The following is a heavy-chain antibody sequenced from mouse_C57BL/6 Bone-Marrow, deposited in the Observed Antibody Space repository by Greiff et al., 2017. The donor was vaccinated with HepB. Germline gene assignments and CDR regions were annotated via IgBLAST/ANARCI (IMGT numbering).Heavy chain of an antibody. J-gene: IGHJ3*01. D-gene: IGHD2-5*01. Sequence: DVMLVESGGGLVKPGGSLKLSCAASGFTFSSYAMSWVRQTPEKRLEWVATISDGGSYTYYPDNVKGRFTISRDNAKNNLYLQMSHLKSEDTAMYYCARDHYSNLFAYWGQGTLVTVSA. CDR3: ARDHYSNLFAY. V-gene: IGHV5-4*01. CDR2: ISDGGSYT. CDR1: GFTFSSYA.